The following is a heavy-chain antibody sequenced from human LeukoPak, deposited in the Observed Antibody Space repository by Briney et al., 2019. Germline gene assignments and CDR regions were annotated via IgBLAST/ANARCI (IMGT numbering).Heavy chain of an antibody. CDR1: GYTFTTFY. CDR2: MNPDNGVA. V-gene: IGHV1-2*02. D-gene: IGHD4-23*01. Sequence: ASVKVSCKASGYTFTTFYMYWVRQAPGQGLAWMGWMNPDNGVANYSQNFQGRVTMTRDTSISTAYMELSRLRSDDTAVYYCARGHDYGGDPFDYWGQGTLVTVSS. CDR3: ARGHDYGGDPFDY. J-gene: IGHJ4*02.